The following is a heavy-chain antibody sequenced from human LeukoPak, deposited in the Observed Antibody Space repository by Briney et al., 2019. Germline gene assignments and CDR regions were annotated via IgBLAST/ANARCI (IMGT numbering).Heavy chain of an antibody. D-gene: IGHD1/OR15-1a*01. V-gene: IGHV3-21*04. CDR1: GFTFSSYS. CDR2: ISSSSSYI. CDR3: ASNGAYGNNYFEY. J-gene: IGHJ4*02. Sequence: GGSLRLSCAASGFTFSSYSMNWVRQAPGKGLEWVSSISSSSSYIYYADSVKGRFTISRDNAKNSLYLQMNSLRAEDTAVHYCASNGAYGNNYFEYWGQGTLVTVSS.